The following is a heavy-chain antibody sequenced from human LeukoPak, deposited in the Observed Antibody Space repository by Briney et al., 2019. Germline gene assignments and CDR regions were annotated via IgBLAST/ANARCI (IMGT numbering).Heavy chain of an antibody. CDR1: GFSFSNYG. J-gene: IGHJ4*02. CDR3: ARDQALYFSYGDY. V-gene: IGHV3-33*01. Sequence: GGSLRLSSAASGFSFSNYGMHWVRQAPGKGLEWLAAIFYDGSNQHYADTVKGRFTISRDNSKNTLYLQVNSLTAEDTAVYYCARDQALYFSYGDYWGQGTLVTVSS. D-gene: IGHD3-16*01. CDR2: IFYDGSNQ.